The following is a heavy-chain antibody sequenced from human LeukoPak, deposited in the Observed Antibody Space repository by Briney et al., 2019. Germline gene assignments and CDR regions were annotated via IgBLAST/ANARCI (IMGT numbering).Heavy chain of an antibody. CDR2: VNWNSDRK. D-gene: IGHD6-19*01. Sequence: GRSLRLSCAASGFTFDDYAMHWVRQAPGKGLEWVSGVNWNSDRKGYAGSVKGRFTVSGDNARKYVFLQMNSLRVEDTAIYYCAKGKSGWFSGADYWGQGTLVTVSS. CDR3: AKGKSGWFSGADY. V-gene: IGHV3-9*01. CDR1: GFTFDDYA. J-gene: IGHJ4*02.